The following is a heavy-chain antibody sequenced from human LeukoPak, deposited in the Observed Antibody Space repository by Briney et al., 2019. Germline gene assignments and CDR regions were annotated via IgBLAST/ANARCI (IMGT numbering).Heavy chain of an antibody. CDR3: AKVGPIWCGEPTFDY. CDR2: ISAYSGDT. J-gene: IGHJ4*02. V-gene: IGHV1-18*01. D-gene: IGHD3-10*01. Sequence: GASVKVSCQASGYTFINYGISWVRQASRKVHEWMGWISAYSGDTNYTQKVQGSLTMTTDTATSTAYMELRSLRSDDTAVYYCAKVGPIWCGEPTFDYWGQGTLVAVSS. CDR1: GYTFINYG.